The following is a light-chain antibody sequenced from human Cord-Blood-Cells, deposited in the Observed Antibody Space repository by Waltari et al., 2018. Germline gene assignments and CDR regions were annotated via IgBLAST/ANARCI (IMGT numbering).Light chain of an antibody. CDR3: SSHTSSSTWV. V-gene: IGLV2-14*01. CDR1: SSDVGGYNY. CDR2: DVS. Sequence: QSALTQPASVSGSPGPSITISCTGTSSDVGGYNYVSWYQQHPGKAPKLMIYDVSNRPSGVSNRFSGSKSGNTASLTISGLQAEDEADYYCSSHTSSSTWVFGGGTKLTVL. J-gene: IGLJ3*02.